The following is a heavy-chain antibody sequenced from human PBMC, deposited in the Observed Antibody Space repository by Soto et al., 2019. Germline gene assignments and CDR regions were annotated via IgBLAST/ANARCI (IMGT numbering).Heavy chain of an antibody. CDR3: ARCGRIVVVAAD. Sequence: QLVESGGGLVQPGGSLRLSCPASGFTFSEYWMSWVRQAPGKGLEWVANIKKDGSEIYYVDSVKGRFTISRDNAKNSLYLQMNSMRDDDTAVYYCARCGRIVVVAADWGQGTLVTVSS. CDR1: GFTFSEYW. J-gene: IGHJ1*01. V-gene: IGHV3-7*03. D-gene: IGHD2-15*01. CDR2: IKKDGSEI.